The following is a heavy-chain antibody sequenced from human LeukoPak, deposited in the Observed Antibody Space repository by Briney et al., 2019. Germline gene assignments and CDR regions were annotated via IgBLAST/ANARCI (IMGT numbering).Heavy chain of an antibody. CDR2: IYYSGST. V-gene: IGHV4-30-4*08. D-gene: IGHD1-7*01. CDR1: GGSISSGDYY. CDR3: ARIRYNWNYEDS. J-gene: IGHJ4*02. Sequence: PTQTLSLTCTVSGGSISSGDYYWSWIRQPPGKGLEWIGYIYYSGSTYYNPSLKSRVTISVDTSKNQFSLKLSSVTAADTAVYYCARIRYNWNYEDSWGQGTLVTVSS.